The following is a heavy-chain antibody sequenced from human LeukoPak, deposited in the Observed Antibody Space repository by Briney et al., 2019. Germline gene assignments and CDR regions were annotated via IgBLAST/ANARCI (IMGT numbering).Heavy chain of an antibody. J-gene: IGHJ4*02. CDR3: ASLEGSGSYAHFDD. D-gene: IGHD3-10*01. Sequence: SETLSLTCAVYGESFRGYYWSWLRHPPGKGLEWIGEINHSGSHNHNPSLKSRVTISVDTSKNQVSLKLSSVTAADTAVYYCASLEGSGSYAHFDDWGQGTLVTVSS. CDR2: INHSGSH. V-gene: IGHV4-34*01. CDR1: GESFRGYY.